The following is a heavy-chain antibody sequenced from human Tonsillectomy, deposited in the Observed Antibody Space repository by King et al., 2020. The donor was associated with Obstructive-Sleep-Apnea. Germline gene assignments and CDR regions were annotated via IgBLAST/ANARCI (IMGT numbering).Heavy chain of an antibody. Sequence: VQLVESGGGLVQPGGSLRLSCAASGFTFSSYAMSWVRQAPGKGLEWVSVISGSGGSTYYADSVKGRFTISRDNSRNTLYLQMNSLRAEDTAVYYCAKDLRAAHGSNWFDPWGQGTLVTVSS. J-gene: IGHJ5*02. CDR3: AKDLRAAHGSNWFDP. CDR2: ISGSGGST. V-gene: IGHV3-23*04. CDR1: GFTFSSYA. D-gene: IGHD3-10*01.